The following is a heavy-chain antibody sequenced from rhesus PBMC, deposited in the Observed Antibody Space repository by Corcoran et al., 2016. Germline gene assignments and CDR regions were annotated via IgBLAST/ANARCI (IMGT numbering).Heavy chain of an antibody. J-gene: IGHJ4*01. D-gene: IGHD3-28*01. V-gene: IGHV1-180*01. CDR1: GYNFNSYY. CDR3: TREAITMVDIFDY. CDR2: ISPYNGKH. Sequence: QVQLVQSGAEIKQPGASVKLPCKASGYNFNSYYMHWWGQAPGQGLEWIGLISPYNGKHAYAQNFQGRVTITTDTSTSTGYLELSSLRSEDTAVYYCTREAITMVDIFDYWGQGVLVTVSS.